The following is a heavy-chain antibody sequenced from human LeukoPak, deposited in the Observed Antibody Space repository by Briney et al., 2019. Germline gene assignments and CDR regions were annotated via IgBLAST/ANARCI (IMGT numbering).Heavy chain of an antibody. CDR2: ISNDGGGT. CDR3: AKGSSGYFVDL. Sequence: GGSLRLSCAASGFIFNNYGLIWVSQAPGKGLEWVSAISNDGGGTNYADFVKGRFTISRDNSKNTLFLQMNSLRVEDTALYYCAKGSSGYFVDLWGQGTLVTVSS. J-gene: IGHJ5*02. CDR1: GFIFNNYG. D-gene: IGHD3-22*01. V-gene: IGHV3-23*01.